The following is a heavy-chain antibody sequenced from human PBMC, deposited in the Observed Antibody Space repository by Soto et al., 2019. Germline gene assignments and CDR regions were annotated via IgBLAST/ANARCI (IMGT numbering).Heavy chain of an antibody. D-gene: IGHD1-26*01. J-gene: IGHJ4*02. CDR3: AGYSHKGD. CDR2: IYSGGST. CDR1: GFTVSNNY. V-gene: IGHV3-66*01. Sequence: LMESGGGLVQPGGSLRLSCAASGFTVSNNYMSWVRQAPGKGLEWVSLIYSGGSTHYADSVKGRFTISRDNSKNTLYLHMSSLRVEDTAVYYCAGYSHKGDWGQGTLVTVSS.